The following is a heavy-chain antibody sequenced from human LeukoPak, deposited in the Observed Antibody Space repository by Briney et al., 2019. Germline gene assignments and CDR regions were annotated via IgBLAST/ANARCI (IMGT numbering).Heavy chain of an antibody. CDR3: AKDRVDGYSSGYDQFYYYYYMDV. Sequence: PGGSLRLSCAASGFTFSSYWMSWVRQAPGKGLEWVANIKQDGSEKYYVDSVKGRFTISRGNFQNTLYLEMNSLRPEDTAVYYCAKDRVDGYSSGYDQFYYYYYMDVWGKGTTVTIFS. CDR2: IKQDGSEK. V-gene: IGHV3-7*01. J-gene: IGHJ6*03. D-gene: IGHD5-18*01. CDR1: GFTFSSYW.